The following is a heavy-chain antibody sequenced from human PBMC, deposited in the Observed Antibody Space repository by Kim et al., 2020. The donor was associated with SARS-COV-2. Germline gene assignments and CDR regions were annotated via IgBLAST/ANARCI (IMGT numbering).Heavy chain of an antibody. CDR3: ARGRIAAQLTFDY. V-gene: IGHV3-48*03. J-gene: IGHJ4*02. Sequence: YADSVKGRFTISRDNDKNSLYLQMNSLRAEDTAVYYCARGRIAAQLTFDYWGQGTLVTVSS. D-gene: IGHD6-13*01.